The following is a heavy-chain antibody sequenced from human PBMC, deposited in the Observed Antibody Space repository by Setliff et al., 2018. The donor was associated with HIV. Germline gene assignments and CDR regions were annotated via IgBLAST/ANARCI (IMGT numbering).Heavy chain of an antibody. CDR2: IYYSGST. D-gene: IGHD5-12*01. V-gene: IGHV4-30-4*08. Sequence: SETLSLTCTVSGGSISSGDYYWSWIRQPPGKGLEWIGYIYYSGSTYYNPSLKSRVTISVDTSKNQFSLKMSSVTAADTAVYYCGRDGDGYNYNYYYGMDAWGQGTTVTVSS. CDR1: GGSISSGDYY. CDR3: GRDGDGYNYNYYYGMDA. J-gene: IGHJ6*02.